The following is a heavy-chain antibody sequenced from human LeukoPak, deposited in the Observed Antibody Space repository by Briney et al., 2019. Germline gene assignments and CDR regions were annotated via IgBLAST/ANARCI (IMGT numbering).Heavy chain of an antibody. CDR2: IKSKTDGGTT. CDR1: GFTFSNAW. J-gene: IGHJ6*04. CDR3: TTDRWFGFYGMDV. D-gene: IGHD3-10*01. V-gene: IGHV3-15*01. Sequence: GGSLRLSCAASGFTFSNAWMSWVRQAPGKGLEWVGRIKSKTDGGTTDYAAPVKGRFTISRDDSKNTLYLQMNSLKTEDTAVYYCTTDRWFGFYGMDVWGKGTTVTVSS.